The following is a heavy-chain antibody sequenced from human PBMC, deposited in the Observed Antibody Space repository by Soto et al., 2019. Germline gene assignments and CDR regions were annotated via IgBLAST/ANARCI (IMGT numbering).Heavy chain of an antibody. Sequence: EVHLVQSGGGLVQPGGSLRLSCAASGFTFSNYWMHWARQDPGKGLTWVARINGDGTLTTYADFVKGRFTISRDNARKTLLLQMSSLRVDDTAVYYCSAGLGDYWGQGNLVSVS. J-gene: IGHJ4*02. CDR2: INGDGTLT. V-gene: IGHV3-74*01. CDR1: GFTFSNYW. CDR3: SAGLGDY. D-gene: IGHD7-27*01.